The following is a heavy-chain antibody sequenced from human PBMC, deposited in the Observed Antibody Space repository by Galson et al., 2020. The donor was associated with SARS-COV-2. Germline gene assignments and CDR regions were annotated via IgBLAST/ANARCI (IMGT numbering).Heavy chain of an antibody. J-gene: IGHJ4*02. CDR1: GFTFTSYA. CDR2: ISVYNGNK. Sequence: ASVKVSCKASGFTFTSYAISWVRPAPGQGLEWMGWISVYNGNKNYAQKLQGRVTMTTDTSSTAYMELRSLTSDDPAVYYCARGGNYDFLWGIYYCIDYWGQGTLVTVSS. V-gene: IGHV1-18*01. D-gene: IGHD3-16*01. CDR3: ARGGNYDFLWGIYYCIDY.